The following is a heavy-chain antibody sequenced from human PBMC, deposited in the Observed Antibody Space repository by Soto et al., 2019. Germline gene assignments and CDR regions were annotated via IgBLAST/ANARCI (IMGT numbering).Heavy chain of an antibody. J-gene: IGHJ6*03. V-gene: IGHV1-2*04. CDR3: ARGHQLRRDYYYYYMDV. CDR2: INPNSGGT. CDR1: GYTFTGYY. D-gene: IGHD2-2*01. Sequence: ASVKVSCKASGYTFTGYYMHWVRQAPGQGLEWMGWINPNSGGTNYAQKFQGWVTMTRDTSISTAYMELSRLRSDDTAVYYCARGHQLRRDYYYYYMDVWGKGTTVTVSS.